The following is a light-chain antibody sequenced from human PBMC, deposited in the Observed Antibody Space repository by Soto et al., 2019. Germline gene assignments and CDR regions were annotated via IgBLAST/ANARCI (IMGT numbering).Light chain of an antibody. CDR1: NIGSKS. Sequence: SYELTQPPSVSVAPGKTASVACGGSNIGSKSADWYQKKSGQAPVLVMYYDSDRPSGIPERFSGSNSGTTATLTISRVEAGDEADYYCQVWDISSGHVVFGGGTKLTVL. J-gene: IGLJ3*02. V-gene: IGLV3-21*01. CDR3: QVWDISSGHVV. CDR2: YDS.